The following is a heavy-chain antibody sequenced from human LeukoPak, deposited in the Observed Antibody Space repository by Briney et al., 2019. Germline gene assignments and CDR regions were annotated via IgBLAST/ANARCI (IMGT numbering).Heavy chain of an antibody. CDR3: ARDTGEVRGVILYYYGMDV. V-gene: IGHV4-38-2*02. D-gene: IGHD3-10*01. J-gene: IGHJ6*02. CDR2: IYHSGST. Sequence: SETLSLTCIVSGYSISSGYYWGWIRQPPGKGLEWIGSIYHSGSTYYNPSLKSRVTISVDTSKSQFSLKLSSVTAADTAVYYCARDTGEVRGVILYYYGMDVWGQGTTVTVSS. CDR1: GYSISSGYY.